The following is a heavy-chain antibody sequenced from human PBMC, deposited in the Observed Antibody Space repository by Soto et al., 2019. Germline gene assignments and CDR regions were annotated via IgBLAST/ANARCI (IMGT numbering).Heavy chain of an antibody. D-gene: IGHD3-3*01. Sequence: ASVKVSCKASGGTFSSYAISWVRQAPGQGLEWMGGIIPIFGTANYAQKFQGRVTITADKSTSTAYMELSSLRSEDTAVYYCARGPPDFWSGYFDYWGQGTQVTVSS. CDR1: GGTFSSYA. CDR3: ARGPPDFWSGYFDY. CDR2: IIPIFGTA. J-gene: IGHJ4*02. V-gene: IGHV1-69*06.